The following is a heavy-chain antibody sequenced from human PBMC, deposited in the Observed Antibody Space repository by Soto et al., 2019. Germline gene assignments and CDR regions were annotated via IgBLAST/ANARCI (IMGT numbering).Heavy chain of an antibody. CDR3: GSYRGSWYVDY. J-gene: IGHJ4*02. D-gene: IGHD6-13*01. CDR2: IYYSGST. Sequence: SETLSLTCTVSGGSISSSSYYWGWIRQPPGKGLEWIGSIYYSGSTYHNPSLKSRVTISVDTSKNQFSLKLSSVTAADTAVYYCGSYRGSWYVDYWGQGTLVTVAS. CDR1: GGSISSSSYY. V-gene: IGHV4-39*01.